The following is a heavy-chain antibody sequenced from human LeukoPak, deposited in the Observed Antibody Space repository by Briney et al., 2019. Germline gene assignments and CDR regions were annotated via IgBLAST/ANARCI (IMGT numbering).Heavy chain of an antibody. D-gene: IGHD1-1*01. CDR1: GGSFSGYY. CDR2: IYYSGST. CDR3: ARNTRHWNVVWFDP. Sequence: PSETLSLTCAVYGGSFSGYYWSWIRQPPGKGLEWIGYIYYSGSTNYNPSLKSRVTISVDTSKNQFSLKLSSVTAADTAVYYCARNTRHWNVVWFDPWGQGTLVTVSS. V-gene: IGHV4-59*01. J-gene: IGHJ5*02.